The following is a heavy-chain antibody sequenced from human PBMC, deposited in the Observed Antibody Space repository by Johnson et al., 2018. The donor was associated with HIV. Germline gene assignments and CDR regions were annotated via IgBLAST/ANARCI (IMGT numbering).Heavy chain of an antibody. CDR1: GFTFSSYG. D-gene: IGHD6-13*01. CDR3: APAGPDACDI. Sequence: VQLVESGGGVVQQGRSLRLSCAASGFTFSSYGMHWVRQAPGKGLEWVAVISYDGSNKYYADAVKGRFTISRDNSKNTLSLQMNSLRAEDTAVYYCAPAGPDACDIWGQGTMVTVSS. CDR2: ISYDGSNK. J-gene: IGHJ3*02. V-gene: IGHV3-30*03.